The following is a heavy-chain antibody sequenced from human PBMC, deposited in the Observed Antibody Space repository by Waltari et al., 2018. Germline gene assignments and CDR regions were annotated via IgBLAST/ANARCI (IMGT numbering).Heavy chain of an antibody. CDR3: ARPGITGTTSRFDY. CDR2: INHSGST. CDR1: GGSFSGYY. V-gene: IGHV4-34*01. Sequence: QVQLQQWGAGLLKPSETLSLTCAVYGGSFSGYYWSWIRQPPGKGLEWIGKINHSGSTNYNPSLKSRVTISVDTSKNQFSLKLSSVTAADTAVYYCARPGITGTTSRFDYWGQGTLVTVSS. J-gene: IGHJ4*02. D-gene: IGHD1-20*01.